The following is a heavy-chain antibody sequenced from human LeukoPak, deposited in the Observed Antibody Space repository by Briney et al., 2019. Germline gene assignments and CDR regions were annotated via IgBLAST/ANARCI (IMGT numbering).Heavy chain of an antibody. Sequence: PGGSLKLSCAASGFIFSGSAMHWVRQASGKGLEWVGRIRSKADSYATAYAASVKGRFTISRDESDNTAYLQMNSLKTEDTAVYYCTSRPPLSYYGSGRTRSDYWGQGTLVTVSS. CDR1: GFIFSGSA. V-gene: IGHV3-73*01. J-gene: IGHJ4*02. D-gene: IGHD3-10*01. CDR2: IRSKADSYAT. CDR3: TSRPPLSYYGSGRTRSDY.